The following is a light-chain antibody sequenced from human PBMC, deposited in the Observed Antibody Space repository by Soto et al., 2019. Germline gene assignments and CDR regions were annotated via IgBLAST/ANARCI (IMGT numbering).Light chain of an antibody. V-gene: IGKV3-11*01. CDR2: DAS. J-gene: IGKJ5*01. Sequence: TQTLSPGERHTLSCLASQSVSSDLAWYQQKPGQAPRLLIYDASNRATGIPARFSGSGSGTDFTLTISSLQPEDFAVDYCQHSTYLPLPFGEG. CDR3: QHSTYLPLP. CDR1: QSVSSD.